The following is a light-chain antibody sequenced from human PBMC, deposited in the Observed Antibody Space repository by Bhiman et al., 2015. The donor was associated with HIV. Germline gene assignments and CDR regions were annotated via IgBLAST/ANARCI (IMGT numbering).Light chain of an antibody. J-gene: IGLJ2*01. V-gene: IGLV2-11*01. CDR3: CSYAGSYTLV. CDR1: SSDVGGYNY. Sequence: QSALTQPRSVSGSPGQSVTISCTGTSSDVGGYNYVSWYQQHPGKAPKVMIYDVSNRPSGVPDRFSGSKSGNTASLTISGLQAEDDADYYCCSYAGSYTLVFGGGTNLAVL. CDR2: DVS.